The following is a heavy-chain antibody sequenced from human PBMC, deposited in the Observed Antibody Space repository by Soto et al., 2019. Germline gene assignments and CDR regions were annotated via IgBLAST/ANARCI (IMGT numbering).Heavy chain of an antibody. CDR1: GYTFSNYG. Sequence: QVQLVQSGAEVKKPGASAKVSCKASGYTFSNYGISWMRQVPGQGLEWMGWISAYNGTTNYAQKCQGRVTMTTDASTNTAHMELRSLRSDDTAVYYCARASGGGVGTTSYWGQGTLVTVSS. D-gene: IGHD1-26*01. CDR3: ARASGGGVGTTSY. J-gene: IGHJ4*02. V-gene: IGHV1-18*01. CDR2: ISAYNGTT.